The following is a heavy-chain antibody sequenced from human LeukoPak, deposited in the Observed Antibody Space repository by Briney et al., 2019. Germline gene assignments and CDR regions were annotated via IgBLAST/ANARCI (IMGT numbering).Heavy chain of an antibody. Sequence: ASVKVSCKASGYTFTSYGISWVRQAPGQGLEWMGIINPSGGSTSYAQKFQGRVTMTRDMSTSTVYMELSSLRSDDTAVYYCARDGAGAVAGRDFDYWGQGILVTVSS. D-gene: IGHD6-19*01. J-gene: IGHJ4*02. CDR3: ARDGAGAVAGRDFDY. CDR2: INPSGGST. CDR1: GYTFTSYG. V-gene: IGHV1-46*01.